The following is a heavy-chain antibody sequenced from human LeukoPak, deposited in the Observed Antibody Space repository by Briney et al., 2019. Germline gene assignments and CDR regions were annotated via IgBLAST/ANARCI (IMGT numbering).Heavy chain of an antibody. Sequence: PSETLSLTCTVSGGSISSSSYYWGWIRQPPGKGLEWIGSIYYSGSTYYNPSLKSRVTISVDTSKNQFSLKLSSVTAADTAVYYCAREWAAADTPRYFDLWGRGTLVTVSS. D-gene: IGHD6-13*01. CDR1: GGSISSSSYY. CDR2: IYYSGST. V-gene: IGHV4-39*07. CDR3: AREWAAADTPRYFDL. J-gene: IGHJ2*01.